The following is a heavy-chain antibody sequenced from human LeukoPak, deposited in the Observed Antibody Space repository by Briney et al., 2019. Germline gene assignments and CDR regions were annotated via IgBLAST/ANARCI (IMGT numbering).Heavy chain of an antibody. J-gene: IGHJ4*02. CDR2: IYHSGSI. CDR1: GYSIRSGYY. Sequence: SETLSLTCTVSGYSIRSGYYWGWIRQPPGKGLEWIGSIYHSGSIYHKPSLKSRVTISVDTSKNQFSLKLSSVTAADTAVYYCARDRIYGSGGDHFDYWGQGTLVTVSS. V-gene: IGHV4-38-2*02. D-gene: IGHD3-10*01. CDR3: ARDRIYGSGGDHFDY.